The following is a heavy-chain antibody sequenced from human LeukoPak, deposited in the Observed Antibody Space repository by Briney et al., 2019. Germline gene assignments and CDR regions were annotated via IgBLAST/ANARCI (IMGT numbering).Heavy chain of an antibody. D-gene: IGHD2-21*02. CDR1: GYTFTSYD. V-gene: IGHV1-18*01. J-gene: IGHJ6*03. CDR3: ARNSKVTPGYYYYYMDV. CDR2: ISGYNGNT. Sequence: ASVKVSCKASGYTFTSYDISWVRQAPGQGLEWMEWISGYNGNTNYAQKVQGRVTMTADTSTSTAYMALRCLRSDDTAVYYCARNSKVTPGYYYYYMDVWGKGTTVTVSS.